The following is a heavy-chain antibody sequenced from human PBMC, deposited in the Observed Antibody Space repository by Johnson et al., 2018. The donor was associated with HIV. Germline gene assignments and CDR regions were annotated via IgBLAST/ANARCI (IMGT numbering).Heavy chain of an antibody. CDR3: AREVGIQLWSSDAFDI. V-gene: IGHV3-20*04. D-gene: IGHD5-18*01. CDR1: GFTFDDHG. CDR2: INWNGGRT. J-gene: IGHJ3*02. Sequence: VQLVESGGGVVRPGGSLRLSCAASGFTFDDHGMSWVRQAPGKGLEWVSGINWNGGRTGYADSVKGRFTISRDNAKNSLYLQMNSLRAEDTALHYCAREVGIQLWSSDAFDIWGQGTMVTVSS.